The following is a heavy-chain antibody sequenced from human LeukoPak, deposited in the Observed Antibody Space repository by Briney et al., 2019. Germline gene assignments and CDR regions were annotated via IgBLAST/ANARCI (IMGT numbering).Heavy chain of an antibody. D-gene: IGHD3-22*01. V-gene: IGHV4-38-2*02. CDR1: GYSISSGYY. J-gene: IGHJ4*02. CDR2: IYHSGST. Sequence: SETLSLTCTVSGYSISSGYYWGWIRQPPGKGLEWIGSIYHSGSTYYNPSLKSRVTISVDTSKNQFSLKLSSVTAADTAVCYCARDPQYYYDSSGYYYYFDYWGQGTLVTVSS. CDR3: ARDPQYYYDSSGYYYYFDY.